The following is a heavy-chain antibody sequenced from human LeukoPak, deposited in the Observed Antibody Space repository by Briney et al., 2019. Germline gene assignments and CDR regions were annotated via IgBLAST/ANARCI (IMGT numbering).Heavy chain of an antibody. CDR2: ISYDGSNK. Sequence: GGSLRLSCAASGFTFSSYAMHWVRQAPGKGLEWVAVISYDGSNKYYADSVKGRFTISRDNSKNTLYLQMNSLRAEDTAVYYCAKADGFYYYYVMDVWGQGTTVTVSS. CDR1: GFTFSSYA. CDR3: AKADGFYYYYVMDV. D-gene: IGHD3-10*01. V-gene: IGHV3-30-3*01. J-gene: IGHJ6*02.